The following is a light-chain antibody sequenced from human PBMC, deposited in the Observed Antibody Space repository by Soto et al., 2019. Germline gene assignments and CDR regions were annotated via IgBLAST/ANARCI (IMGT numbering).Light chain of an antibody. CDR3: QQYSSSPALT. Sequence: IMLTQSPGTLSLSPGEIATLSCRASQSVSANSLAWYQQKPGQAPRLLIYGASTRASGIPDRFNGSGSGRDFTLTISRLEPEDFAKYYCQQYSSSPALTFGGGTDVEIK. J-gene: IGKJ4*01. V-gene: IGKV3-20*01. CDR2: GAS. CDR1: QSVSANS.